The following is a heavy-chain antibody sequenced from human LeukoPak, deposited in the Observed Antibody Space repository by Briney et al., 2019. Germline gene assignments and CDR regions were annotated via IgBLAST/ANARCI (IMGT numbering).Heavy chain of an antibody. J-gene: IGHJ4*02. CDR1: GFSVSSKY. D-gene: IGHD3-9*01. CDR2: IYSGGST. CDR3: ARSSTAEGDYFDWFFDY. Sequence: GGSLRLSCAASGFSVSSKYMNWVRQAPGKGLEWVSVIYSGGSTYYADSVKGRFTISRDNSKNTVYLQLNSLRAEDTAVYYCARSSTAEGDYFDWFFDYWGQGTLVTVSS. V-gene: IGHV3-66*01.